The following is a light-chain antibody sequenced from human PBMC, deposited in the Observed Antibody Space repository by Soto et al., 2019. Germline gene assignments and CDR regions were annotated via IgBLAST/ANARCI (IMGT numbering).Light chain of an antibody. CDR1: SDDVGAYKY. CDR3: SSYSRNTLFV. CDR2: EAT. V-gene: IGLV2-14*01. J-gene: IGLJ1*01. Sequence: QSVLTQPASVSGPPGQSITISCAGTSDDVGAYKYVSWYQQHPGKAPQLLIYEATNRPSGISGRFSASKSGNTASLTISGLQAEDEADYYCSSYSRNTLFVFGSGTKATVL.